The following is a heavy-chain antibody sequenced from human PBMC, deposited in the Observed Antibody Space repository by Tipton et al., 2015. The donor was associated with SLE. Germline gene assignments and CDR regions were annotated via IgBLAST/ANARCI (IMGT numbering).Heavy chain of an antibody. Sequence: TLSLTCAVSGGSINSGGYFWTWVRQHPGKGLEWVGYVYYSGSTYYNPSLKSRVTISIDTSKNQFSLKLSSVTAADTAVYYCARWKSFFYYMDVWGKGTTVTVSS. J-gene: IGHJ6*03. CDR1: GGSINSGGYF. CDR2: VYYSGST. D-gene: IGHD3-16*02. CDR3: ARWKSFFYYMDV. V-gene: IGHV4-31*11.